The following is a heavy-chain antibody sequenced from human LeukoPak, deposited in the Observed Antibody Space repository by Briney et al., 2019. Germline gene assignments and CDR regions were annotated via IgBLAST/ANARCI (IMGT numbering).Heavy chain of an antibody. CDR2: ISISSSYI. D-gene: IGHD3-22*01. V-gene: IGHV3-21*01. CDR3: ATEATYYYDSSGYYGRYYFDY. CDR1: GFTFSSYS. Sequence: GGSLRLSCAASGFTFSSYSINWVSQAPGKGLEWVLSISISSSYIYYADSVKGRFTISRDNAKNSLYLQMNSLRAEDTAVYYCATEATYYYDSSGYYGRYYFDYWGQGTLVTVSS. J-gene: IGHJ4*02.